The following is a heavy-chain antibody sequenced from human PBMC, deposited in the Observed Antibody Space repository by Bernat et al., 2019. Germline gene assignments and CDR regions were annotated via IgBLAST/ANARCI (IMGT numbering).Heavy chain of an antibody. D-gene: IGHD1-14*01. CDR2: IYYSGST. V-gene: IGHV4-59*01. CDR1: GGSISSYY. CDR3: ARLPRGYNRKHQPLYYFDY. Sequence: QVQLQESGPGLVKPSETLSLTCTVSGGSISSYYWSWIRQPPGKGLEWIGYIYYSGSTNYNPSLKSRVTISVDTSKNQFSLKLSSVTAADTAVYYCARLPRGYNRKHQPLYYFDYWGQGTLVTVSS. J-gene: IGHJ4*02.